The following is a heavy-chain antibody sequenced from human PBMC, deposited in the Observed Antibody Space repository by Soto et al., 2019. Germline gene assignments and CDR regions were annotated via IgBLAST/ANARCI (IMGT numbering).Heavy chain of an antibody. CDR2: IIPILGIA. Sequence: QVQLVQSGAEVKKPGSPVKVSCKASGGTFSSYTISWVRQAPGQGLEWMGRIIPILGIANYAQKFQGRVTITADKSTSTAYMELSSLRSEDTAVYYCASVLYSSSWTDAFDIWGQGTMVTVSS. CDR1: GGTFSSYT. CDR3: ASVLYSSSWTDAFDI. V-gene: IGHV1-69*02. D-gene: IGHD6-13*01. J-gene: IGHJ3*02.